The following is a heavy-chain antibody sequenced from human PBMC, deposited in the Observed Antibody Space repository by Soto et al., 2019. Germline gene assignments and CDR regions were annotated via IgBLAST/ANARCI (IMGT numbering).Heavy chain of an antibody. Sequence: ASVKVSCKASGGTFSSYAISWVRRAPGQGLEWMGGIIPIFGTANYAQKFQGRVTITADESTSTAYMELSSLRSEDTAVYYCARDKKRNCSGGSCYPYYYGMDVWGQGTTVTVSS. D-gene: IGHD2-15*01. CDR3: ARDKKRNCSGGSCYPYYYGMDV. V-gene: IGHV1-69*13. CDR2: IIPIFGTA. J-gene: IGHJ6*02. CDR1: GGTFSSYA.